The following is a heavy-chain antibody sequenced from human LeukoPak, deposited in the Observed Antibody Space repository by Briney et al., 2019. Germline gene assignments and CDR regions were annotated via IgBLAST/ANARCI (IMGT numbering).Heavy chain of an antibody. CDR3: ARSTVAGMASNGMDF. J-gene: IGHJ6*02. Sequence: ASVKVSCKASGYTFTSYAMHWVRQAPGQRLEWMGWINAGNGNTKYSQKFQGRVTITRDTSASTAYMELSSLRSEDTAVYYCARSTVAGMASNGMDFWGQGTTVTVSS. CDR2: INAGNGNT. CDR1: GYTFTSYA. V-gene: IGHV1-3*01. D-gene: IGHD6-13*01.